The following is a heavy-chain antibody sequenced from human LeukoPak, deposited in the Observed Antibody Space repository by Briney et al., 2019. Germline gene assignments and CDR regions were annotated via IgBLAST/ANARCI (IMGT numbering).Heavy chain of an antibody. D-gene: IGHD5-12*01. CDR1: GGSISSGDYY. CDR3: ARGSAYDWFDY. J-gene: IGHJ4*02. CDR2: ICYSGST. V-gene: IGHV4-30-4*01. Sequence: SQTLSLTCTVSGGSISSGDYYCDWIRQPPGKGLEWIGYICYSGSTSYNPSLKSRVTISVDTSKNQFSLKLTSVTAADTAVYYCARGSAYDWFDYWGQGTLVTVSS.